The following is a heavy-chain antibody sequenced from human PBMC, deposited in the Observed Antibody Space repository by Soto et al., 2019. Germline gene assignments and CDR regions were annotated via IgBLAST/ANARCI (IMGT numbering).Heavy chain of an antibody. CDR3: ARENDHGSGSYNYYYYMDV. D-gene: IGHD3-10*01. V-gene: IGHV1-3*01. CDR1: GYTFTSYA. CDR2: INAGNGNT. Sequence: GASVKVSCKASGYTFTSYAMHWVRQAPGQRLEWMGWINAGNGNTKYSQKFQGRVTITRDTSASTAYMELSSLRSEDTAVYYCARENDHGSGSYNYYYYMDVWGKGTTVTVSS. J-gene: IGHJ6*03.